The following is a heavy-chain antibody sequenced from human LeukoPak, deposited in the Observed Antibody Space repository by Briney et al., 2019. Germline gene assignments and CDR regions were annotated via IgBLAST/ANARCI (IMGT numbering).Heavy chain of an antibody. D-gene: IGHD3-10*01. J-gene: IGHJ4*02. CDR3: ATFSPNLQVITGPFDY. CDR1: GYTLTELS. CDR2: FDPEDGET. Sequence: ASVKVSCKVSGYTLTELSMHWVRQAPGKGLEWTGGFDPEDGETIYAQKFQGRVTMTEDTSTDTAYMELSSLRSEDTAVYYCATFSPNLQVITGPFDYWGQGTLVTVSS. V-gene: IGHV1-24*01.